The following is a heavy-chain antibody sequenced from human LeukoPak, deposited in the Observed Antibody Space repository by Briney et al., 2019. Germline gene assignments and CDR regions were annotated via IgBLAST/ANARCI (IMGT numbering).Heavy chain of an antibody. CDR1: GFTFSSYG. Sequence: GRSLRLSCAASGFTFSSYGMHWVRQAPGKGLEWVAVISYDGSNKYYADSVKGRFTISRDNSKNTLYLQMNSLRAEDTAVYYCARGQQPFDCWGQGTLVTVSS. CDR2: ISYDGSNK. CDR3: ARGQQPFDC. D-gene: IGHD6-13*01. V-gene: IGHV3-30*03. J-gene: IGHJ4*02.